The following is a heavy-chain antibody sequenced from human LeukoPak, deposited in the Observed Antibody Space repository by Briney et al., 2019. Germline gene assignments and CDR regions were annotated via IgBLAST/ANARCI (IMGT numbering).Heavy chain of an antibody. J-gene: IGHJ6*03. V-gene: IGHV4-34*01. CDR1: GGSLSGYF. D-gene: IGHD3-9*01. CDR3: ARGRLDYYYMDV. Sequence: NPSETLSLTCAVYGGSLSGYFWSWLRQPPGKGLEWIGEIHHTGATNYKPSLKSRVSISLDMSKNQLSLEMRSVTAADTAVYYCARGRLDYYYMDVWGRGTTVTVSS. CDR2: IHHTGAT.